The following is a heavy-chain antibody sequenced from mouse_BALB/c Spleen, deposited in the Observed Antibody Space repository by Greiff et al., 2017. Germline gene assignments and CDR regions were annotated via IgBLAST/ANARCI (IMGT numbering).Heavy chain of an antibody. Sequence: EVQLVESGAELVRPGALVKLSCKASGFNIKDYYMHWVKQRPEQGLEWIGWIDPENGNTIYDPKFQGKASITADTSSNTAYLQLSSLTSEDTAVYYCIYGSSPYAMDYWGQGTSVTVSS. J-gene: IGHJ4*01. CDR3: IYGSSPYAMDY. D-gene: IGHD1-1*01. CDR1: GFNIKDYY. V-gene: IGHV14-1*02. CDR2: IDPENGNT.